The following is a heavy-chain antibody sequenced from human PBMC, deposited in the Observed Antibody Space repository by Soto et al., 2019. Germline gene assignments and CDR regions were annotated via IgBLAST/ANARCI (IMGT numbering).Heavy chain of an antibody. CDR1: GDYVTSHY. V-gene: IGHV4-59*08. D-gene: IGHD2-8*01. CDR3: ARPKGVAPAVWYFDL. CDR2: VYHSEKT. Sequence: QVQLQESGPGLVKPSETLSLTCTVSGDYVTSHYWSWIRQPPGKGLEWIGYVYHSEKTDSSPSLTRRVTISVNTSQNQISLSLTSVTAADTAIYYCARPKGVAPAVWYFDLWGRGTLVTVSS. J-gene: IGHJ2*01.